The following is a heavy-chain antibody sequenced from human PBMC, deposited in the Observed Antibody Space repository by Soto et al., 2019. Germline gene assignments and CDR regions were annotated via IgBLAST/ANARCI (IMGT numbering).Heavy chain of an antibody. J-gene: IGHJ6*03. V-gene: IGHV3-23*01. Sequence: GGSLRLSCAASGFTFSSYAMSWVRQAPGKGQEKVTAISRSGGSTYYADSVKGRFTISRDNSKNTPCLQMNCLRAEDTAVYYCAKDFTYYDILTGYYRNYYCYFMDVWGKGTTVTVSS. D-gene: IGHD3-9*01. CDR3: AKDFTYYDILTGYYRNYYCYFMDV. CDR1: GFTFSSYA. CDR2: ISRSGGST.